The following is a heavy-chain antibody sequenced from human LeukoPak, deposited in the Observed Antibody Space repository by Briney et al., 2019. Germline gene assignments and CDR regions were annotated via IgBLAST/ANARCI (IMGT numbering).Heavy chain of an antibody. Sequence: PGGSPRLSCAASGFTFSSHLMHWVRQAQGTGLVWVSSVKSDGTATNYADSVKGRFTISRDNAKNTLYLQMNSLRVEDTAVYYCVRKFATGDWGQGTLVTVSS. D-gene: IGHD1-14*01. CDR3: VRKFATGD. V-gene: IGHV3-74*01. CDR2: VKSDGTAT. J-gene: IGHJ4*02. CDR1: GFTFSSHL.